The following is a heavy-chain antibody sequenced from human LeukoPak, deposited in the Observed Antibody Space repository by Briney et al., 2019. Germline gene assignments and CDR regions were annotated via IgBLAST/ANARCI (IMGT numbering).Heavy chain of an antibody. CDR3: AKGVIWLGHYWFDP. CDR1: GFTFSSYG. Sequence: GGSLRLSCAASGFTFSSYGMHWVRQAPGKGLEWVAVISYDGSNKYYADSVTGRFTISRDNSKNTLYLQMNSLRAEDTAVYYCAKGVIWLGHYWFDPWGQGTLVTVSS. V-gene: IGHV3-30*18. D-gene: IGHD6-19*01. CDR2: ISYDGSNK. J-gene: IGHJ5*02.